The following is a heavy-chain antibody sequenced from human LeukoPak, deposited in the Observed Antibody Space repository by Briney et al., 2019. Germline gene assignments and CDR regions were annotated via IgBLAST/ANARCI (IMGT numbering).Heavy chain of an antibody. Sequence: SETQSLTCSVSGASISRDGFYWSWIRPPPGKGLEWIGYIYHSGTTYYNPSLKSRVTISVDTSKNHFSLKLSSVTAADTAVYYCARVAILSTIEIDYWGQGTLVTVSS. CDR3: ARVAILSTIEIDY. V-gene: IGHV4-30-2*01. D-gene: IGHD5/OR15-5a*01. J-gene: IGHJ4*02. CDR2: IYHSGTT. CDR1: GASISRDGFY.